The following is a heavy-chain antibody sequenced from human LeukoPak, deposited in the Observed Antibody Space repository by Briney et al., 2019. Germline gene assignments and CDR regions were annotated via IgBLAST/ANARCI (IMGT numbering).Heavy chain of an antibody. Sequence: PSQTLSPTSAVYAWSFNDQYCNWIRQPPGNGLEWIGEINARGDTNFNPSLKSRVTISVDSSKNQFSLTLRSMIAADTAVYYCARGQVPAARGYNWFDPWGQGTLVTVSS. CDR1: AWSFNDQY. CDR2: INARGDT. D-gene: IGHD2-2*01. CDR3: ARGQVPAARGYNWFDP. V-gene: IGHV4-34*01. J-gene: IGHJ5*02.